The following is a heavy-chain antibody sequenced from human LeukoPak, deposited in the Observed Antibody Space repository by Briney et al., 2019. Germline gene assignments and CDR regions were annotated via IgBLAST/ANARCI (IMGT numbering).Heavy chain of an antibody. V-gene: IGHV4-30-4*01. Sequence: SETLSLTCTVSGGSISSGDYYWSWIRQPPGKGLEWIGYIYYSGSTYYNPSLKSRVTISVDTSKNQFSLKLSSVTAADTAVYYCARLAVAGMFDYWGQGTLVTVSS. J-gene: IGHJ4*02. CDR3: ARLAVAGMFDY. CDR1: GGSISSGDYY. CDR2: IYYSGST. D-gene: IGHD6-19*01.